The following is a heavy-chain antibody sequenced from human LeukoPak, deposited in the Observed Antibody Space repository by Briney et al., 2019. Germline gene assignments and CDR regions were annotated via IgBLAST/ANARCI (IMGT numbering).Heavy chain of an antibody. CDR3: ARDVEQLGGDYDY. D-gene: IGHD7-27*01. Sequence: GGSLRLSCAASGFTFSSYSMNWVRQAPGKGLEWVSSISSSSSYIYYADSVKGRFTISRGNAKNSLYLQMNSLRAEDTAVYYFARDVEQLGGDYDYWGQGTLVTVSS. CDR1: GFTFSSYS. V-gene: IGHV3-21*01. CDR2: ISSSSSYI. J-gene: IGHJ4*02.